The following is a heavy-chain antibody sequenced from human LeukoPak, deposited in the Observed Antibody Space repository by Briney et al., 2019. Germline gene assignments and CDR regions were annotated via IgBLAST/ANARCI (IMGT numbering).Heavy chain of an antibody. D-gene: IGHD3-22*01. CDR2: IWYDGSNK. CDR1: GFTFSSYG. J-gene: IGHJ3*02. CDR3: ARDRVRLNYYDSSGYYPHDAFDI. Sequence: GGSLRLSCAASGFTFSSYGMHWVRQAPGKGLEWVAVIWYDGSNKYYADSVKGRFTISRDNSKNTLYLQMNSLRAEDTAVYYCARDRVRLNYYDSSGYYPHDAFDIWGQGTMVTVSS. V-gene: IGHV3-33*01.